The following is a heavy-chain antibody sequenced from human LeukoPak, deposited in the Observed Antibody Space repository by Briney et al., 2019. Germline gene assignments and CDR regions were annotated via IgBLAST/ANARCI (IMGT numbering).Heavy chain of an antibody. Sequence: GGSLRLSCAASGFTFSSYALHWVRQAPGKGLKWVAVISYDGSNKYYADSVEGRFTSSRDNSKNTLYLQMNSLRAEDTAVYYCARDGRSYSGGSCYWGYYFDYWGQGTLVTVSS. CDR3: ARDGRSYSGGSCYWGYYFDY. D-gene: IGHD2-15*01. CDR2: ISYDGSNK. J-gene: IGHJ4*02. CDR1: GFTFSSYA. V-gene: IGHV3-30*04.